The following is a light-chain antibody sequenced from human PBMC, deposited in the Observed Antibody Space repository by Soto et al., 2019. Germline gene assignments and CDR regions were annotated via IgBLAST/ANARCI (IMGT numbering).Light chain of an antibody. CDR2: AAS. J-gene: IGKJ5*01. Sequence: DIPMTQSPSTLSASVGDIVTITCRASQSISSWLAWYQQKPGKAPKLMIYAASTLQSGVPSRFSGSGSGTDFTLTISCLQSEDFATYYCQQYYSYPITLGQGTRLEIK. V-gene: IGKV1-5*01. CDR1: QSISSW. CDR3: QQYYSYPIT.